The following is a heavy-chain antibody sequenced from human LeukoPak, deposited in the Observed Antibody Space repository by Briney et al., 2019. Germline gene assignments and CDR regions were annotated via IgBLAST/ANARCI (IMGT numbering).Heavy chain of an antibody. Sequence: APVKVSCKASGYTFTGYYMHWVRQAPGQGLEWMGRINPNSGGTNYAQKFQGRVTMTRDTSISTAYMELSRLRSDDTAVYYCASGGYYDSSGYHDYWGQGTLVTVSS. CDR2: INPNSGGT. V-gene: IGHV1-2*06. D-gene: IGHD3-22*01. J-gene: IGHJ4*02. CDR1: GYTFTGYY. CDR3: ASGGYYDSSGYHDY.